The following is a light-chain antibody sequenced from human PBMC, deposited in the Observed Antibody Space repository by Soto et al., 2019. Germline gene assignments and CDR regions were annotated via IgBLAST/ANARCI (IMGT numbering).Light chain of an antibody. V-gene: IGLV3-21*04. Sequence: SYELTQPPSVSVAPGKTARITCGGNNIGSKSVHWYQQKPGQAPVLVIYYDSDRPSGIPERFSGSNSGNTATLTISRVEAGDEADHYCQVWDSSSDHPYVFGTGTKVTVL. CDR2: YDS. CDR1: NIGSKS. J-gene: IGLJ1*01. CDR3: QVWDSSSDHPYV.